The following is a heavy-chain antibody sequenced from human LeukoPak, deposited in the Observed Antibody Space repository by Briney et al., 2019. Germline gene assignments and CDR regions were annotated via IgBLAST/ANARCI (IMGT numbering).Heavy chain of an antibody. CDR3: ARDMGATTSSFFDY. Sequence: ASVKVPCKASGYTFTSYGISWVRQAPGQGLEWMGWISAYNGNTNYAQKLQGRVTMTTDTSTSTAYMELRSLRSDDTAVYYYARDMGATTSSFFDYWGQGTLVTVSS. J-gene: IGHJ4*02. CDR2: ISAYNGNT. D-gene: IGHD1-26*01. V-gene: IGHV1-18*01. CDR1: GYTFTSYG.